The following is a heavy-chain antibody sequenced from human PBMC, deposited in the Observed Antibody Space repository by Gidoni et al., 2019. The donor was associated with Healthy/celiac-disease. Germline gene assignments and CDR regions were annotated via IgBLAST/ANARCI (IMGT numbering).Heavy chain of an antibody. D-gene: IGHD7-27*01. J-gene: IGHJ4*02. Sequence: EVQLVESGGGLVKPGGSLRLSCAASGFTFRSYSMNWVRQAPGKGLAWVSSISSSSSSLYVADSVMGRFTISRDNAKNSLYLQINSLRAEDTAVYYCARDRLTGDRGGARNNYFDYWGQGTLVTVSS. CDR1: GFTFRSYS. CDR3: ARDRLTGDRGGARNNYFDY. CDR2: ISSSSSSL. V-gene: IGHV3-21*01.